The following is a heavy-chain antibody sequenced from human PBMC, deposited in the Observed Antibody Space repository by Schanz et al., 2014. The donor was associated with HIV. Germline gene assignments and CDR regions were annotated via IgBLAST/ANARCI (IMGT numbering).Heavy chain of an antibody. J-gene: IGHJ6*02. V-gene: IGHV3-23*01. CDR2: ISISGETT. CDR3: ASPLLYDSLDV. CDR1: AFPFSNHA. D-gene: IGHD3-22*01. Sequence: EVQLLESGGGLVQPGGSLRLSCAASAFPFSNHAMSWVRQAPGKGLEWVSGISISGETTFYADSVKGRFTISRDNSKNTVYLQMNSLRAEDTAVYYCASPLLYDSLDVWGQGTTVTVSS.